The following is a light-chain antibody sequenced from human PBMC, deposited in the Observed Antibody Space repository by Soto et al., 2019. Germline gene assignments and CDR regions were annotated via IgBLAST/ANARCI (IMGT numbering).Light chain of an antibody. CDR1: SSNIGSNY. CDR2: RNN. V-gene: IGLV1-47*01. Sequence: QAVVTQPPSASGTPGQRVTISCSGSSSNIGSNYAYWYQQLPGTAPKLLIYRNNQRPSGVPDRFSRSKSGTSASMAISGLRSEDEADDYCAAWDDRLSGYVFGSGTKLTV. CDR3: AAWDDRLSGYV. J-gene: IGLJ1*01.